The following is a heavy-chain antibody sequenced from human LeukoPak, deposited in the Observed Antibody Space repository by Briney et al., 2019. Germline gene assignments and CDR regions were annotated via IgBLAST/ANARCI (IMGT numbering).Heavy chain of an antibody. Sequence: SETLSLTCTVSGGSITTDCWIWIRQSPGKGLEWIAYIYTSGLTKYNPSLKGRGTISVDPSKNPLSLKLTSVTAADTAVYYCARRTPGPQLDEYVAYYFDLWGQGTLVTVSS. CDR3: ARRTPGPQLDEYVAYYFDL. CDR1: GGSITTDC. D-gene: IGHD3/OR15-3a*01. J-gene: IGHJ4*02. V-gene: IGHV4-4*09. CDR2: IYTSGLT.